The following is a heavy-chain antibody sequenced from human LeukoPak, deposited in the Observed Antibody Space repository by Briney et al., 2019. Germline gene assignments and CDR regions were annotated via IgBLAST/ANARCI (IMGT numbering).Heavy chain of an antibody. D-gene: IGHD6-13*01. J-gene: IGHJ4*02. CDR3: AKGTRIAAAITLDY. V-gene: IGHV3-30*18. Sequence: GGSLRLSCAASGFTFSSYGMHGVRQAPGKGLEWVAVISYDGSNKYYADSVKGRFTISRDNSKNTLYLQMNSLRAEDTVVYYCAKGTRIAAAITLDYWGQGTLVTVSS. CDR1: GFTFSSYG. CDR2: ISYDGSNK.